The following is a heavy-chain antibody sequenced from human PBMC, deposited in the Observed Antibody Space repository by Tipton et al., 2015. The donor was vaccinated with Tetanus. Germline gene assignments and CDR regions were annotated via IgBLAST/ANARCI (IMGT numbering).Heavy chain of an antibody. CDR2: IFRTGTT. J-gene: IGHJ4*02. CDR3: ARGRNWGTDY. Sequence: TLSLTCTVSGGSISTGGYPWRWIRQPPGKGLECIGYIFRTGTTTCNPSLKSRVSISLDTSKNQFSLNLNSVTAADTAVYYCARGRNWGTDYWGQGILVTVSS. V-gene: IGHV4-30-2*01. D-gene: IGHD7-27*01. CDR1: GGSISTGGYP.